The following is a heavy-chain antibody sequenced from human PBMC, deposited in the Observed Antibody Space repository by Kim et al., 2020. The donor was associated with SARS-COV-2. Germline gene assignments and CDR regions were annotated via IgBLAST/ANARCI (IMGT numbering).Heavy chain of an antibody. D-gene: IGHD6-13*01. V-gene: IGHV3-23*01. J-gene: IGHJ4*02. Sequence: ADSVKGRFTISRETFKNTLYLQMNRLRAEETAVYYCANAPSSRSLYYFDYWGQGTLVTVSS. CDR3: ANAPSSRSLYYFDY.